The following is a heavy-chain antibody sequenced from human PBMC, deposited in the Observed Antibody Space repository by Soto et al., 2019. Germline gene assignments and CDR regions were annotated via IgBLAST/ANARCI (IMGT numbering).Heavy chain of an antibody. J-gene: IGHJ3*02. V-gene: IGHV3-23*01. Sequence: GGSLRLSCAASGFTFSSYAMSWVRQAPGQGLEWVSAISGSGGSTYYADSVKGRFTISRDNSKNTLYLQMNSLRAEDTAVYYCAKDIGAYYYDSSGYLDAFDIWGQGTMVTVSS. D-gene: IGHD3-22*01. CDR2: ISGSGGST. CDR3: AKDIGAYYYDSSGYLDAFDI. CDR1: GFTFSSYA.